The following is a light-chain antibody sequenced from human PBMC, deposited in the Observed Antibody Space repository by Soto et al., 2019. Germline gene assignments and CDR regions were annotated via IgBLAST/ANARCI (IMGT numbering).Light chain of an antibody. CDR3: QQHYNWPPIT. CDR1: QSVTSN. CDR2: SSS. Sequence: EIVMTQSPATLSFSPGDSATLSCRASQSVTSNLAWYQHKPRQAPRLLIYSSSTRAAGIPARFGGSGSGTEFTPTISSLQSEDFALYYCQQHYNWPPITFGQGTRLEIK. V-gene: IGKV3-15*01. J-gene: IGKJ5*01.